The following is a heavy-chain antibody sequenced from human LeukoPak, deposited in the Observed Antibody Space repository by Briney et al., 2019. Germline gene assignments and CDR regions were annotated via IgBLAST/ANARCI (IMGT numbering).Heavy chain of an antibody. CDR2: INSRNTYT. Sequence: GGSLRLSCAASGFNFSIYYMNWVRQAPGRGLEWVSSINSRNTYTYYADSLKGRFTISRDNAKNSLPLHMNSLRAEDTAVYYCSAGGDFDYWGQGTLVTVSS. J-gene: IGHJ4*02. CDR3: SAGGDFDY. V-gene: IGHV3-21*01. D-gene: IGHD3-10*01. CDR1: GFNFSIYY.